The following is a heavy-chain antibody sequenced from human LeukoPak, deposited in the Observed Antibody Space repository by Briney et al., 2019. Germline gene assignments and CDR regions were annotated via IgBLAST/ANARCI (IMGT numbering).Heavy chain of an antibody. CDR2: INPDSGDT. CDR3: ARVGYYYGAGSHFKALDS. J-gene: IGHJ4*02. Sequence: ASVKVSCKASGYTFSDYYIHWVRQAPGQGLEWMGWINPDSGDTNYEQKFQDWVTMTRDTSVNTVYMELSSLKSDDTAVYYCARVGYYYGAGSHFKALDSRGQGTLVIVSS. CDR1: GYTFSDYY. D-gene: IGHD3-10*01. V-gene: IGHV1-2*04.